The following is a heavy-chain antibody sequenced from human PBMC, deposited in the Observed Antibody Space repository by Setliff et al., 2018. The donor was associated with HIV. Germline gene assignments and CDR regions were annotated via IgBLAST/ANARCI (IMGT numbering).Heavy chain of an antibody. J-gene: IGHJ4*02. Sequence: PGGSLRLSCAASGFTVSRFYMSWVRQAPGKGPEWVSYITGSGDTIYYADSVKGRFTMSRDNAKDSVYLQMNTLRVEDTAVYYCAREATPRHSSGWVYFDYWGQGMMVTVSS. CDR2: ITGSGDTI. CDR1: GFTVSRFY. V-gene: IGHV3-11*04. D-gene: IGHD6-19*01. CDR3: AREATPRHSSGWVYFDY.